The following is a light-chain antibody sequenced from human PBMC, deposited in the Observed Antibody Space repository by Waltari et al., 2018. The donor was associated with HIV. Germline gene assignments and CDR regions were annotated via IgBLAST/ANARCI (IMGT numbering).Light chain of an antibody. J-gene: IGKJ1*01. Sequence: EIVLTQSPGPLSLSPGERVTLSCRASQSVSDSYLAWYQQKPGQTPSLLIFGASTRATGIPDRFSGSGSGTDFTLSISRLEPEDFAVYYCQQYGSLPWTFGQGTKVEL. CDR2: GAS. CDR1: QSVSDSY. V-gene: IGKV3-20*01. CDR3: QQYGSLPWT.